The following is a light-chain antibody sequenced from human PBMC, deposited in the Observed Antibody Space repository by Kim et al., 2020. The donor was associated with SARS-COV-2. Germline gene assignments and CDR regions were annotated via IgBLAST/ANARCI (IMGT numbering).Light chain of an antibody. J-gene: IGKJ4*01. Sequence: SPGERATLSCRASQSVSSNLAWYQQKPGQAPRLLIYGASTRAADIPARFSGGGSGTEFTLTISSLQSEDFAVYYCQQYNNWLRSTFGGGTKVDIK. CDR1: QSVSSN. CDR2: GAS. CDR3: QQYNNWLRST. V-gene: IGKV3-15*01.